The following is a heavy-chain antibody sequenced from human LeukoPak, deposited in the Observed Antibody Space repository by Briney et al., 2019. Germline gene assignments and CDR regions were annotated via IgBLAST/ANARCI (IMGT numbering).Heavy chain of an antibody. CDR2: IYHSGTT. Sequence: KASETLSLTCAVSGVAISRGGYAWNWIRQPPGKGLEWIAYIYHSGTTYYNPSLKSRATISVDTSKNQFSLKLSSVTAADTAVYYCARGAGWELLPRSDDYWGRGTLVTVSS. J-gene: IGHJ4*02. D-gene: IGHD1-26*01. CDR3: ARGAGWELLPRSDDY. V-gene: IGHV4-30-4*07. CDR1: GVAISRGGYA.